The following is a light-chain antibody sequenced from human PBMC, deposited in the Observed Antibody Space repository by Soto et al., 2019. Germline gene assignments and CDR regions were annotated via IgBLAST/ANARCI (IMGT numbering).Light chain of an antibody. V-gene: IGKV1-5*01. Sequence: DIQMTQSPSTLSAFMGDRVTITCRASQSINNWLAWYQQKPGKAPKLLIYDATTLESGVPSRFSGSGSGTAFTLTISSLQSEDFATYYCQQFNNWPVTFGPGTKVDIK. CDR2: DAT. CDR1: QSINNW. CDR3: QQFNNWPVT. J-gene: IGKJ3*01.